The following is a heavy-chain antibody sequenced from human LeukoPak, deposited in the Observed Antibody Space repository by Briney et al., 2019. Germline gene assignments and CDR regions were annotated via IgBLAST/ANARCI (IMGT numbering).Heavy chain of an antibody. J-gene: IGHJ4*02. CDR1: GVTVNSIY. CDR2: IYSGGST. Sequence: PGGSLRLSCAASGVTVNSIYMSWVRQAPGKGLEWVSVIYSGGSTYYADSVKGRFTISRDNSKNTLYLQMNSLRAEDTAVYYCASRVITMVRGVIDYWGQGTLVTVSS. V-gene: IGHV3-66*01. CDR3: ASRVITMVRGVIDY. D-gene: IGHD3-10*01.